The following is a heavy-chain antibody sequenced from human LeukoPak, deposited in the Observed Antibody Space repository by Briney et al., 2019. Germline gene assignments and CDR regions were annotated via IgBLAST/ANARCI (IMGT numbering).Heavy chain of an antibody. D-gene: IGHD2-21*02. CDR2: INPNSGGT. J-gene: IGHJ6*02. V-gene: IGHV1-2*02. CDR1: GYTFTGYY. Sequence: EASVKVSCKASGYTFTGYYMHWVRQAPGQGLEWMGWINPNSGGTNYAQKFQGRVTMTRHTSISTAYMELSRLRSDDTAVYYCARERDMVTVYYYYGMDVWGQGTTVTVSS. CDR3: ARERDMVTVYYYYGMDV.